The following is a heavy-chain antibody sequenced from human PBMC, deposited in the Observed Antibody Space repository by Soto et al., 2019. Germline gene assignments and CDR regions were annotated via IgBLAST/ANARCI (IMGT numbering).Heavy chain of an antibody. CDR3: ARGGRDIVVVPAAMGEDYFDY. D-gene: IGHD2-2*01. CDR2: IYYSGST. Sequence: QVQLQESGPGLVKPSQTLSLTCTVSGGSISSGGYYWSWIRQHPGKGLEWIGYIYYSGSTYYNPSLQGRGTIAVETSENQFSLKLSSVTAADKAVYYCARGGRDIVVVPAAMGEDYFDYWGQGTLVTVSS. J-gene: IGHJ4*02. CDR1: GGSISSGGYY. V-gene: IGHV4-31*03.